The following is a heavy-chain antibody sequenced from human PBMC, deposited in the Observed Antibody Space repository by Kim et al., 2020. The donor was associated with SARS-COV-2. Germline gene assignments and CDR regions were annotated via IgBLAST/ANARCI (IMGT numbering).Heavy chain of an antibody. V-gene: IGHV4-34*01. Sequence: SETLSLTCAVYGGSFSGYYWSWIRQPPGKGLEWIGEINHSGSTNYNPSLKSRVTISVDTSKNQFSLKLSSVTAADTAVYYCARSPWFGDYANWFDPWGQGTLVTVSS. CDR2: INHSGST. CDR3: ARSPWFGDYANWFDP. D-gene: IGHD3-10*01. CDR1: GGSFSGYY. J-gene: IGHJ5*02.